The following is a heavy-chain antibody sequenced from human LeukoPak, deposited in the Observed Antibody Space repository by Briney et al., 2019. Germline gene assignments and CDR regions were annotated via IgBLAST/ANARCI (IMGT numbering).Heavy chain of an antibody. Sequence: GESLKISCKGSGYKFINYWIDWVRQMPGKGLEWMGIVFPGDSDTRYSPSFQGQVTISVDKSISTAYLQWSSLKASDTAMYYCARPNLTSGTYYIDYWGQGTLVTVSS. CDR2: VFPGDSDT. D-gene: IGHD3-10*01. CDR1: GYKFINYW. CDR3: ARPNLTSGTYYIDY. J-gene: IGHJ4*02. V-gene: IGHV5-51*01.